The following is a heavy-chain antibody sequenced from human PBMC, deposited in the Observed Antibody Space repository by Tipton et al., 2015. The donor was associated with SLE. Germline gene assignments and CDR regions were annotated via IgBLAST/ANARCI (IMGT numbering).Heavy chain of an antibody. D-gene: IGHD6-13*01. CDR3: VRIAAPDALDI. CDR1: GFTFSSYW. J-gene: IGHJ3*02. V-gene: IGHV3-74*01. Sequence: SLRLSCAASGFTFSSYWMHWVRQVPGKGLVWVSRITSDGSTTNYADSVKGRFTTSRDNAKNTVHLQMNSLRAEDTAVYYCVRIAAPDALDIWGQGTMVTVSS. CDR2: ITSDGSTT.